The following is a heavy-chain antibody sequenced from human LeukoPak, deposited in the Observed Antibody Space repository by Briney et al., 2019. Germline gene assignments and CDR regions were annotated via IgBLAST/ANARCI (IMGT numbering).Heavy chain of an antibody. V-gene: IGHV3-23*01. CDR3: ARGRDEAVAVNPLDF. Sequence: PGGSLRLSCAASGFTFSSYAMSWVRQAPGKGLEWVSAISGSGGSTYYADSVKGRFTISRDNSKNTLYLQMNSLRAEDTAVYYCARGRDEAVAVNPLDFWGQGNLVTVSS. CDR1: GFTFSSYA. D-gene: IGHD6-19*01. J-gene: IGHJ4*02. CDR2: ISGSGGST.